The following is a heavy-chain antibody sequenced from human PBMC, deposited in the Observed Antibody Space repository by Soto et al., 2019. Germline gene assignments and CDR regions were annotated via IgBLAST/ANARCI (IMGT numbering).Heavy chain of an antibody. V-gene: IGHV4-30-2*03. CDR3: ARRDGFSSGWIFDY. J-gene: IGHJ4*01. Sequence: SETLSLTCAVSGGSISSGGYAWNWIRQPPGKGLEWIGYIYHSGYTSYNPSLMSRVTISVDTSNNQLSLKLRSVTAADTAVYYCARRDGFSSGWIFDYWGHGTLVTVSS. CDR1: GGSISSGGYA. CDR2: IYHSGYT. D-gene: IGHD6-19*01.